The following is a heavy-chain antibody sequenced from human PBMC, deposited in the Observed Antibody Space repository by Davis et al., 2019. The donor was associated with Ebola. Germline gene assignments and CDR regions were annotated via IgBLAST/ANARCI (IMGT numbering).Heavy chain of an antibody. J-gene: IGHJ2*01. D-gene: IGHD3-22*01. CDR2: ISYDGSNK. V-gene: IGHV3-30-3*01. Sequence: PGGSLRLSCAASGFTFSSYAMHWVRQAPGKGLEWVAVISYDGSNKYYADSVKGRFTISRDNAKNSLYLQMNSLRAEDTAVYYCARDMAGALVVTLWYFDLWGRGTLVTVSS. CDR3: ARDMAGALVVTLWYFDL. CDR1: GFTFSSYA.